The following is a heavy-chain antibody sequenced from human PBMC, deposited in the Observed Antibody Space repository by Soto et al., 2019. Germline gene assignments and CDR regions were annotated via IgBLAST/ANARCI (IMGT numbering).Heavy chain of an antibody. CDR2: ISDDGSHK. CDR1: GFTLSSYY. J-gene: IGHJ6*01. V-gene: IGHV3-30*04. Sequence: PGGSLRLSCEASGFTLSSYYMHWIRQAPGKGLEWVAVISDDGSHKYYADSVKGRFTISRDDYKNTLYLKINSLRPEDTAVFFCARDDPLRPAAGHPYCGYYPGRDVRGKRSTVSVSS. D-gene: IGHD6-13*01. CDR3: ARDDPLRPAAGHPYCGYYPGRDV.